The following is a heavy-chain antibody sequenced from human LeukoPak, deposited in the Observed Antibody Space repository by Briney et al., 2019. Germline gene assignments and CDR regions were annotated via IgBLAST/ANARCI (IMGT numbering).Heavy chain of an antibody. V-gene: IGHV1-8*01. J-gene: IGHJ4*02. CDR2: MNPNSGNT. D-gene: IGHD3-9*01. CDR3: ARGPVLRYFDWLLPHPFRGPPFDY. CDR1: GYTFTSYD. Sequence: ASVKVSCKASGYTFTSYDINWVRQATGQGLEWMGWMNPNSGNTGYAQKFQGRVTMTRNTSISTAYMELSSLRSEDTAVYYCARGPVLRYFDWLLPHPFRGPPFDYWGQGTLVTVSS.